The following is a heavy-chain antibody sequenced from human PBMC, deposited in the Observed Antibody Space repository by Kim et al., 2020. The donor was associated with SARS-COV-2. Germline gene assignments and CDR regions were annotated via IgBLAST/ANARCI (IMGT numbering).Heavy chain of an antibody. V-gene: IGHV3-53*01. D-gene: IGHD3-16*01. CDR1: GFSVTDYY. Sequence: GGSLRLSCAASGFSVTDYYMNWVRQTPGKGLEWVSVIYSDGTTYYADSVKGRFTISRDDSKNTLYLQMSSLRADDTAVYYCAKEYAGSRGLFDYWGQGTLVTVSS. CDR2: IYSDGTT. CDR3: AKEYAGSRGLFDY. J-gene: IGHJ4*02.